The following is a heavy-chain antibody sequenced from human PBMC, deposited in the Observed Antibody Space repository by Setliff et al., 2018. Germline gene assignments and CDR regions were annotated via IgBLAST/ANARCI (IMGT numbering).Heavy chain of an antibody. CDR2: TTGSGGDR. D-gene: IGHD6-19*01. CDR1: GLTFRTYA. Sequence: GSLRLSCAASGLTFRTYAMSWVRQAPGKGLEWVSSTTGSGGDRDYADSVKGRFTISRDNSKNTLYLQMNSLRAEDTAVYYCVRDRLGNSGWFDFDFWGQGTLVTVSS. J-gene: IGHJ4*02. V-gene: IGHV3-23*01. CDR3: VRDRLGNSGWFDFDF.